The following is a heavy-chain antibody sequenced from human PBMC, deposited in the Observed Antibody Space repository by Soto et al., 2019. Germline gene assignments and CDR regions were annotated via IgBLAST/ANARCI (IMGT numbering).Heavy chain of an antibody. CDR3: AREMGACSDSSCYPGPYDS. CDR1: GFTFTSYS. V-gene: IGHV3-48*02. J-gene: IGHJ5*02. Sequence: HPGGSLRLSCAASGFTFTSYSMNWVRQAPGQGLEWVSYITSKSTTIKYADSVKGRFTVSRDNAKNSLYLQLNSLRDEDTAVYYCAREMGACSDSSCYPGPYDSWGQETLVTVSS. D-gene: IGHD3-16*01. CDR2: ITSKSTTI.